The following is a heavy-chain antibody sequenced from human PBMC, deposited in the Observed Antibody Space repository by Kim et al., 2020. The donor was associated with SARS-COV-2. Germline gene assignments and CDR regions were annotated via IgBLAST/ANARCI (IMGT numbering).Heavy chain of an antibody. CDR2: ISYDGSNK. V-gene: IGHV3-30*03. Sequence: GGSLRLSCAASGFTFSSYGMHWVRQAPGKGLEWVAVISYDGSNKYYADSVKGRFTISRDNSKNTLYLQMNSLRAEDTAVYYCARESGSGSYYAWTYYYYGMDISGQGRTVSVSS. J-gene: IGHJ6*02. D-gene: IGHD3-10*01. CDR1: GFTFSSYG. CDR3: ARESGSGSYYAWTYYYYGMDI.